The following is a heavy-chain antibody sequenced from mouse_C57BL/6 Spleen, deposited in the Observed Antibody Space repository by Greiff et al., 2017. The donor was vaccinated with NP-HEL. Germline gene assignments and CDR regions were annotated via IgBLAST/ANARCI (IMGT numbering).Heavy chain of an antibody. CDR1: GYTFTSYW. J-gene: IGHJ3*01. CDR2: IYPSDSET. Sequence: VKLQQPGAELVRPGSSVKLSCKASGYTFTSYWMDWVKQRPGQGLEWIGNIYPSDSETHYNQKFKDKATLTVDKSSSTAYMQLSSLTSEDSAVYYCARIRGRITAQTVFAYWGQGTLVTVSA. D-gene: IGHD3-2*02. CDR3: ARIRGRITAQTVFAY. V-gene: IGHV1-61*01.